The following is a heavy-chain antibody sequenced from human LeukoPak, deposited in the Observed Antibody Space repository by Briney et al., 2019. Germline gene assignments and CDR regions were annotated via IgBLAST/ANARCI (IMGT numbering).Heavy chain of an antibody. Sequence: GGSLRLSCAASGFTFSSYAMSWVRQAPGKGLEWVSAISGSGGSTYYADSVKGRFTISRDNANNSLYLQMNSLRAEDTAVYYCARGRDHDHWGQGTLVTVSS. V-gene: IGHV3-23*01. CDR3: ARGRDHDH. D-gene: IGHD5-24*01. J-gene: IGHJ4*02. CDR2: ISGSGGST. CDR1: GFTFSSYA.